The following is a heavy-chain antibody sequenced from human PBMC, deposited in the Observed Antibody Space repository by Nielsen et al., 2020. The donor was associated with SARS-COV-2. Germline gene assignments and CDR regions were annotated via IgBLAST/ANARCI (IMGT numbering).Heavy chain of an antibody. J-gene: IGHJ3*02. D-gene: IGHD2-8*01. Sequence: SETLSLTCTVSGGSISSYYWSWIRQHPGKGLEWIGYIYYSGSTYYNPSLKSRVTISVDTSKNQFSLKLSSVTAADTAVYYCAALDVLMVYAIPTDAFDIWGQGTMVTVSS. CDR3: AALDVLMVYAIPTDAFDI. V-gene: IGHV4-59*06. CDR2: IYYSGST. CDR1: GGSISSYY.